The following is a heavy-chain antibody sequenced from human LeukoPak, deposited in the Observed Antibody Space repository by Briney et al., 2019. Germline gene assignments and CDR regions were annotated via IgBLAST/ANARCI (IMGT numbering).Heavy chain of an antibody. V-gene: IGHV4-59*01. CDR1: GGSINLYY. CDR2: IYYTGST. J-gene: IGHJ4*02. Sequence: PSETLSLTCTVSGGSINLYYWSWIRQPPGKGLEWVGYIYYTGSTKYNPSLKSRVTISVDTSKNQFSLKLNSVTAADTAVYYCARRTHNSSGLETFDYWGQGTLVTVSS. CDR3: ARRTHNSSGLETFDY. D-gene: IGHD3-22*01.